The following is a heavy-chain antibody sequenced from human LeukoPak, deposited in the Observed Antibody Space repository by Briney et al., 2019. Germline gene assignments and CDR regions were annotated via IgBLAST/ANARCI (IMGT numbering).Heavy chain of an antibody. CDR1: GGSISSYY. D-gene: IGHD4-17*01. CDR3: ARSPTVTILFDY. V-gene: IGHV4-59*01. CDR2: IHYSGST. J-gene: IGHJ4*02. Sequence: SETLSLTCTVSGGSISSYYWSWIRQPPGKGLEWIGYIHYSGSTNYNPSLKSRVNISIDTSKNQFSLNLSPVTAANTAVYYCARSPTVTILFDYWGQGTLVTVSS.